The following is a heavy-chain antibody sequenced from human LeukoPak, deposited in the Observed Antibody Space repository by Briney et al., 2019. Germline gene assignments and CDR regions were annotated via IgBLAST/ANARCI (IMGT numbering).Heavy chain of an antibody. CDR3: ARDTTEWTRRFDY. Sequence: ASVKVSCKASGYTFTSYYMHWVREAPGQGLEWMGIINPSGGSTSHAQKFQGRVTMTRDTSTSTVYMELSSLRSEDTAVSYCARDTTEWTRRFDYWGERTLVTVSS. CDR2: INPSGGST. J-gene: IGHJ4*01. D-gene: IGHD3-3*01. V-gene: IGHV1-46*01. CDR1: GYTFTSYY.